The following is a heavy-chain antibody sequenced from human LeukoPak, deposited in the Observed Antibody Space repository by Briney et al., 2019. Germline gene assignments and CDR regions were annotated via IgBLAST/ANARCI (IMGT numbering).Heavy chain of an antibody. CDR3: ARDPVRFLELLGGYYYGMDV. CDR2: ISYDGSIK. V-gene: IGHV3-30*04. Sequence: GGSLRLSCAASGFTFSSYAMHWVRQAPGKGLEWVTAISYDGSIKYYADSVKGRFTISRDNSKNTLYLQMNSLRAEDTAVYNCARDPVRFLELLGGYYYGMDVWGQGTTVTVSS. CDR1: GFTFSSYA. D-gene: IGHD3-3*01. J-gene: IGHJ6*02.